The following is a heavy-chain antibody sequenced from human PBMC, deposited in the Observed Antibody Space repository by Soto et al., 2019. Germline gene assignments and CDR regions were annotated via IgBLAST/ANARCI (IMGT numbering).Heavy chain of an antibody. D-gene: IGHD3-3*01. CDR1: GGSISTYY. V-gene: IGHV4-4*07. CDR2: IDASGST. J-gene: IGHJ4*02. CDR3: ARGGHDFWSGPFDY. Sequence: QGHLQESGPGLVRPSETLSLTCSVSGGSISTYYCNWIRQPAGKGLEWIGRIDASGSTNYNPSLKGRVTMSVDTSKNQFSLKLSSVPAADTALYYCARGGHDFWSGPFDYWGQGTPVNVTS.